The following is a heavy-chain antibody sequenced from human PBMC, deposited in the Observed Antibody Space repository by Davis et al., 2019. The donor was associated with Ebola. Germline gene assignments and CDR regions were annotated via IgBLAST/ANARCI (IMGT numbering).Heavy chain of an antibody. CDR1: GFTFSSYW. V-gene: IGHV3-74*01. J-gene: IGHJ6*02. CDR2: INSDGSST. D-gene: IGHD3-16*01. Sequence: GESLKISCAASGFTFSSYWMHWVRQAPGKGLVWVSRINSDGSSTRYADSVKGRFTISRDNAKNSLYLQMNSLRAEDTAVYYCARDRPLDFFFGDYYGMDVWGQGTTVTVSS. CDR3: ARDRPLDFFFGDYYGMDV.